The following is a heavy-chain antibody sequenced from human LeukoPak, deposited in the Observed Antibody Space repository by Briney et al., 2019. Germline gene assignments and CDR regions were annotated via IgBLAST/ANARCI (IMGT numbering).Heavy chain of an antibody. J-gene: IGHJ4*02. CDR3: ARDTPYCTNGVCYVFDY. CDR1: GYTFTSYG. D-gene: IGHD2-8*01. CDR2: ISAYNGNT. Sequence: GASVKVSCKASGYTFTSYGISWVRQAPGQGREWMGWISAYNGNTNYAQKLQGRVTMTTDTSTSTAYMELRSLRSDDTAVYYCARDTPYCTNGVCYVFDYWGQGTLVTVSS. V-gene: IGHV1-18*01.